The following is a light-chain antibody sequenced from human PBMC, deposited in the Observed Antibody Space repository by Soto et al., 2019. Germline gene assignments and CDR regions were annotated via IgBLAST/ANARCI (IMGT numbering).Light chain of an antibody. CDR1: SSDVGRYVY. V-gene: IGLV2-11*01. J-gene: IGLJ7*01. Sequence: QSALTQPRSVSGSPGQSVTISCTGTSSDVGRYVYVSWYQQHPGKAPKLIIYDVTERPAGVPDRFSGSKSGNTASLTISGLQAEDEADYSCCSFAGSFSYVFGGGTQLTVL. CDR2: DVT. CDR3: CSFAGSFSYV.